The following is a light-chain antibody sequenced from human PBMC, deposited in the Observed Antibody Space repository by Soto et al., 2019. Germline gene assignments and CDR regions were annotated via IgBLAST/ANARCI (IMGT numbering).Light chain of an antibody. Sequence: IMMTQSPATLSVSSWERATRSFRASQSINSNLAWYQQKPGQAPRLLMFRASIRATGFPARFSGSGSGTEFNITISSLQSEDSAVYYCQQRNIWPPVTFGQGTRLEIK. CDR2: RAS. CDR1: QSINSN. V-gene: IGKV3-15*01. J-gene: IGKJ5*01. CDR3: QQRNIWPPVT.